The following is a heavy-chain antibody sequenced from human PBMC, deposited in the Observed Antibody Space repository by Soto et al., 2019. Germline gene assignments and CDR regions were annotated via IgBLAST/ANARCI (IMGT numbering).Heavy chain of an antibody. Sequence: SETLSLTCTVSGGSISSGGYYWSWIRQHPGKGLEWIGYIYYSGSTYYNPSLKSRVTISVDTSKNQFSLKLSSVTAADTAMYYCAKDTAPDILGYFGCWGQGTLVTVSS. CDR3: AKDTAPDILGYFGC. V-gene: IGHV4-31*03. CDR2: IYYSGST. CDR1: GGSISSGGYY. J-gene: IGHJ4*02. D-gene: IGHD5-12*01.